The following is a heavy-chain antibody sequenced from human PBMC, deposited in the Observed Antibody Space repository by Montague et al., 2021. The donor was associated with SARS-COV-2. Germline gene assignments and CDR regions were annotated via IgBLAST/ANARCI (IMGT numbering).Heavy chain of an antibody. J-gene: IGHJ6*02. CDR2: IWHGGST. Sequence: SEILSLTRTVSGYSITHAYYCGWIRPPPGKGLEWIGNIWHGGSTYYNPSLKSRVTISVDTSNNQFSLKLTSVTAADTAVYYCARTSQYCTPTNCYLPNAMDVWGQGTTVTVSS. CDR1: GYSITHAYY. D-gene: IGHD2-8*01. V-gene: IGHV4-38-2*02. CDR3: ARTSQYCTPTNCYLPNAMDV.